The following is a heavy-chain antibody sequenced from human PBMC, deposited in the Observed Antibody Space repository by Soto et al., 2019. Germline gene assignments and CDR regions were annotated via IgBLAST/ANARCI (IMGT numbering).Heavy chain of an antibody. J-gene: IGHJ4*02. D-gene: IGHD1-20*01. CDR2: VFYTGFT. CDR1: GGSISGSYYY. V-gene: IGHV4-39*01. Sequence: SETLSLTCAVSGGSISGSYYYWGWLRQSPGRGPEWIGSVFYTGFTSYNPSLESRVSVSVDTSKNQFSLKVSAVTASDTAVYYCASSQKGYNWNYFDHWGQGALVTVSS. CDR3: ASSQKGYNWNYFDH.